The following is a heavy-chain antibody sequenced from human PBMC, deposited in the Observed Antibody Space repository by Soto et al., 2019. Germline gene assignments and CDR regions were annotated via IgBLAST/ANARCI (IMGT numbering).Heavy chain of an antibody. V-gene: IGHV3-48*01. CDR1: GFTFSSYS. J-gene: IGHJ4*02. CDR3: ARVSSGYSSGWYSFDD. Sequence: GGSLRLSCAASGFTFSSYSMNWVRQAPGMGLEWVSYISSSSSTIYYADSVKGRFTISRDNAKNSLYLQMNSLRAEDTAVYYCARVSSGYSSGWYSFDDWGQGTLVNVSS. D-gene: IGHD6-19*01. CDR2: ISSSSSTI.